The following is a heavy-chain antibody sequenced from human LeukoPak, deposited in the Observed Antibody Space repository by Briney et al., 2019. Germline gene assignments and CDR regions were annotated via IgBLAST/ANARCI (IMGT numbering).Heavy chain of an antibody. J-gene: IGHJ3*02. CDR3: ARGSLWFGELEGGDAFDI. V-gene: IGHV1-8*03. D-gene: IGHD3-10*01. CDR1: GYTFTSYG. CDR2: MNPNSGNT. Sequence: ASVKVSCKASGYTFTSYGINWVRQATGQGLEWMGWMNPNSGNTGYAQKFQGRVTITRNTSISTAYMELSSLRSEDTAVYYCARGSLWFGELEGGDAFDIWGQGTMVTVSS.